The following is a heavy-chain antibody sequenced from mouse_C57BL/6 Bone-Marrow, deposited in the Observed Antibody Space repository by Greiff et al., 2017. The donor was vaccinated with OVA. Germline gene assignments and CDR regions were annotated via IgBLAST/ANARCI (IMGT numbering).Heavy chain of an antibody. J-gene: IGHJ3*01. CDR2: ISDGGSYT. D-gene: IGHD2-2*01. V-gene: IGHV5-4*01. CDR1: GFTFSSYA. CDR3: ARDGRLRRESWFAY. Sequence: EVQLVESGGGLVKPGGSLKLSCAASGFTFSSYAMSWVRQTPEKRLEWVATISDGGSYTYYPDNVKGRFTISRDNAKNNLYLQMSHLKSEDTAMYYCARDGRLRRESWFAYWGQGTLVTVSA.